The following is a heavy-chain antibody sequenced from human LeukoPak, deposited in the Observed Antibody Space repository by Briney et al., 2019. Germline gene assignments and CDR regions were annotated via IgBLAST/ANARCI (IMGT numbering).Heavy chain of an antibody. J-gene: IGHJ4*02. CDR2: INPNSGGT. Sequence: GASVKVSCKASGYTFTSYYMHWVRQAPGQGLEWMGRINPNSGGTNYAQKFQGRVTMTRDTSISTAYMELSRLRSDDTAVYYCARGSRYSGYDSVYWGQGTLVTVSS. CDR3: ARGSRYSGYDSVY. D-gene: IGHD5-12*01. V-gene: IGHV1-2*06. CDR1: GYTFTSYY.